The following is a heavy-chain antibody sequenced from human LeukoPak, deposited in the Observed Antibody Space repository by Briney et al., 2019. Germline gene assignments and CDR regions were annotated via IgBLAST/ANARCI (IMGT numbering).Heavy chain of an antibody. Sequence: GGSLRLSCAASGFTFSSYWMSWVRQAPGKGLEWVSGLCGGGGSTYYADSVKGRFTISKDNSKNTLYLQMNSLRAEDTAVYYCAKSGCSSTSCYGLFSGWFAPWGQGTLVTVSS. CDR2: LCGGGGST. V-gene: IGHV3-23*01. CDR1: GFTFSSYW. D-gene: IGHD2-2*01. CDR3: AKSGCSSTSCYGLFSGWFAP. J-gene: IGHJ5*02.